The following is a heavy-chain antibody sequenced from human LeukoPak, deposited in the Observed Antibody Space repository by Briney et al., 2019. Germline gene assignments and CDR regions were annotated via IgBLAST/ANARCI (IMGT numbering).Heavy chain of an antibody. CDR3: AILIAAAGTNFDY. D-gene: IGHD6-13*01. CDR2: INPNSGGT. Sequence: GASAKVSCKASGYTFTGYYMHWVRQAPGQGLEWMGWINPNSGGTNYAQKFQGRVTMTRDTSISTAYMELSRLRSDDTAVYYCAILIAAAGTNFDYWGQGTLVTVSS. J-gene: IGHJ4*02. V-gene: IGHV1-2*02. CDR1: GYTFTGYY.